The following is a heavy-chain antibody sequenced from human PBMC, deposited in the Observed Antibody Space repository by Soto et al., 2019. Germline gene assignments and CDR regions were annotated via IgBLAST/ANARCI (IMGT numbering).Heavy chain of an antibody. J-gene: IGHJ6*02. CDR1: GGTFSSYA. D-gene: IGHD4-17*01. V-gene: IGHV1-69*01. CDR3: ARDYGGAPNYYYYYGMDV. CDR2: IIPIFGTA. Sequence: QAQLVQSGAEVKKPGSSVKVSCKASGGTFSSYAISWVRQAPGQGLEWMGGIIPIFGTANYAQKFQGRVTITADESTSTAYMELSSLRSEDTAVYYCARDYGGAPNYYYYYGMDVWGQGTTVTVSS.